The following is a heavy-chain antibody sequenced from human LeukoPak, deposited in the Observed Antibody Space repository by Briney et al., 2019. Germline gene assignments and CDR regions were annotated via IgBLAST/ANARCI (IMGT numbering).Heavy chain of an antibody. J-gene: IGHJ4*02. Sequence: ASVKVSCKASGYTFTSYYMHWVRQAPGQGLEWMGGIIPIFGTANYAQKFQGRVTITADESTSTAYMELSSLRSEDTAVYYCARDSVRDGYNYYFDYWGQGTLVTVSS. CDR1: GYTFTSYY. V-gene: IGHV1-69*13. D-gene: IGHD5-24*01. CDR2: IIPIFGTA. CDR3: ARDSVRDGYNYYFDY.